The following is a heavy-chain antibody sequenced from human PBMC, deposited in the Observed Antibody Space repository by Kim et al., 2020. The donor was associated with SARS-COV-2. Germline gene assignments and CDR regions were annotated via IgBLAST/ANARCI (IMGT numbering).Heavy chain of an antibody. CDR1: GDIFTDYY. J-gene: IGHJ4*02. CDR3: AREHYYDYVWGSYLDF. Sequence: ASVKVSCKASGDIFTDYYMHWVRQAPGQGLEWMGWINPKSGGTNYAQKFQGRVTMTRDTSINTAYMELNRLTSDDTAVYFCAREHYYDYVWGSYLDFWGQGTPVTVSS. D-gene: IGHD3-16*02. V-gene: IGHV1-2*02. CDR2: INPKSGGT.